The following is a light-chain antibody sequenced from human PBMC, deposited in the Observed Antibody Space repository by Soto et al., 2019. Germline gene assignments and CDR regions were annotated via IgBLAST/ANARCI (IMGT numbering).Light chain of an antibody. J-gene: IGLJ7*01. V-gene: IGLV2-14*01. CDR3: SSYTSSSTV. Sequence: QSALTQPASVSGSPGQSITISCTGTSSEVGGYNYVSWYQQHPGKAPKLMIYDVSNRPSGVSNRFSGSKSGNTASLTISGLQAEDEADYYCSSYTSSSTVFGGGTQLTVL. CDR2: DVS. CDR1: SSEVGGYNY.